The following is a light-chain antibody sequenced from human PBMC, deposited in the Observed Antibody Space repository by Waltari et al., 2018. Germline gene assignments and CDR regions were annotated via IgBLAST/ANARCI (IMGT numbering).Light chain of an antibody. CDR2: DVS. CDR1: SSDVGGYNY. CDR3: CSYAGSYSYVV. J-gene: IGLJ2*01. Sequence: QSALTQPRSVSGSPGQSVTISCTGTSSDVGGYNYVSWYQQHSGQAPTLMLYDVSKRPAGVPDRFSGSKSGNTASLTISGLQAEDEADYYCCSYAGSYSYVVFGGGTKLTVL. V-gene: IGLV2-11*01.